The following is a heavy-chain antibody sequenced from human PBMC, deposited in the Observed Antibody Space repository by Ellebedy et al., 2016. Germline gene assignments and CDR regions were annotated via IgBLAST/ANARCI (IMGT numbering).Heavy chain of an antibody. J-gene: IGHJ5*02. V-gene: IGHV4-31*03. CDR1: GASMSGSAITY. Sequence: SETLSLTCTVSGASMSGSAITYCSWIRQLPVKGLEWIGYIYYRGSTYYNPSPQSRVSISVATSESQFSLEVRSLTAADTAVDYCARAVGAGINWFDVWGQGTLVTVSS. CDR2: IYYRGST. CDR3: ARAVGAGINWFDV. D-gene: IGHD1-14*01.